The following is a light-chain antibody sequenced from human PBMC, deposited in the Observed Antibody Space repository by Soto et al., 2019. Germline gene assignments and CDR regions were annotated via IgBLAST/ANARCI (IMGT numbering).Light chain of an antibody. CDR2: DAS. CDR1: QSISSN. CDR3: QQYGSSPRT. V-gene: IGKV3-20*01. Sequence: EIVLTQSPGTLSLSPGERATFSCRASQSISSNLAWYQQKPGQAPRLLIYDASSRATGTPDRFSGSGSGTDFTLTISRLEPEDFAVYYCQQYGSSPRTFGQGTKVDI. J-gene: IGKJ1*01.